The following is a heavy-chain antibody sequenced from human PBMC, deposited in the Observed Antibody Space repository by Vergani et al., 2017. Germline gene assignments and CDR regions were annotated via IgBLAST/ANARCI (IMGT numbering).Heavy chain of an antibody. D-gene: IGHD2-2*02. Sequence: QVQLVESGGGVVQPGTSLRLSCVVSGFALNRHAMYWVRQAPGKELEWVVGISFDGTNEYYPDLVKGRFTISRDIAKNTLYLQVRSLRLEDTGVYHCVRDRGRCAGGRCYTEAWDYWGQGTPVTVSS. CDR2: ISFDGTNE. CDR1: GFALNRHA. CDR3: VRDRGRCAGGRCYTEAWDY. V-gene: IGHV3-30-3*01. J-gene: IGHJ4*02.